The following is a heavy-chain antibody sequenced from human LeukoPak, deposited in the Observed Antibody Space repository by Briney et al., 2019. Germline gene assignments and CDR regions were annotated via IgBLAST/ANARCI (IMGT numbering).Heavy chain of an antibody. J-gene: IGHJ6*03. V-gene: IGHV1-2*02. CDR2: INPNRGGT. CDR1: GYTFTGYY. CDR3: ARGRGTSGTNRDFYYYYYMDV. D-gene: IGHD2-2*01. Sequence: ASVKVSCKASGYTFTGYYMHWVRQAPGQGLEWVGWINPNRGGTNYAQKFQGRVTMTRDTSISTAYMELSRLRSDDTAVYYCARGRGTSGTNRDFYYYYYMDVWGKGTTVTVSS.